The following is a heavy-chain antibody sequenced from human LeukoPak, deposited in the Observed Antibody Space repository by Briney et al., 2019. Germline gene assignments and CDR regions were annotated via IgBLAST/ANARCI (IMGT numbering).Heavy chain of an antibody. CDR1: GFTFSSYS. V-gene: IGHV3-21*01. CDR3: ASGIWSGYPYFDY. D-gene: IGHD3-3*01. J-gene: IGHJ4*02. CDR2: VSSSSSYI. Sequence: GGSLRLSCAASGFTFSSYSMNWVRQAPGKGLEWVSSVSSSSSYIYYADSVKGRFTIYRDNAKNSLYLQMNSLRAEDTAVYYCASGIWSGYPYFDYWGQGTLVTVSS.